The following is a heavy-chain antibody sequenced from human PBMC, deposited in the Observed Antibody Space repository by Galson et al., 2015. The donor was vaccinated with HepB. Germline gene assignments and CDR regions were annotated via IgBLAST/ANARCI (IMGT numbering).Heavy chain of an antibody. J-gene: IGHJ5*02. CDR1: GFIFSNSG. CDR2: ISYDGNEK. V-gene: IGHV3-33*08. Sequence: SLRLSCAASGFIFSNSGMHWVRQAPGKGLEWVACISYDGNEKYYAHSLKGRVTISRDNAKNSLSLQMNSLRDEDTAVYYCARGSGYSSGPFDHWGQGTLVAVSS. CDR3: ARGSGYSSGPFDH. D-gene: IGHD5-18*01.